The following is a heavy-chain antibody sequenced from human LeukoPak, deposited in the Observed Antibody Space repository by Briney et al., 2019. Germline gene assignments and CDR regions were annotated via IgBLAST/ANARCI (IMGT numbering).Heavy chain of an antibody. D-gene: IGHD3-22*01. CDR2: INHSGST. CDR3: ARGPDFYDSSGYYPI. J-gene: IGHJ4*02. CDR1: GGSFRNYY. V-gene: IGHV4-34*01. Sequence: SETLSLTCAVYGGSFRNYYWSWIRQPPGKGLEWIGEINHSGSTKYNPSLKSRVTISVDRTKNQFSLKLSSVTAADTAVYYCARGPDFYDSSGYYPIWGQGTLVTVSS.